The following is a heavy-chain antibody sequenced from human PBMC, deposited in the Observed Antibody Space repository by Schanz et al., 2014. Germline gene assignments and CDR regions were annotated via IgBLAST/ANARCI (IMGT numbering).Heavy chain of an antibody. D-gene: IGHD1-26*01. Sequence: EVQLGESGGGLVQPGGSLRLSCAASGFTVSNNYMSWVRQPPGKGLEWVSVLYNNGAAYYAESVMGRLAISRDNSKNTXYQKSSSRRDDXXXXYYAAKGARANPIYCYFDLWGRGTPVTVSS. CDR1: GFTVSNNY. CDR2: LYNNGAA. CDR3: AKGARANPIYCYFDL. V-gene: IGHV3-66*01. J-gene: IGHJ2*01.